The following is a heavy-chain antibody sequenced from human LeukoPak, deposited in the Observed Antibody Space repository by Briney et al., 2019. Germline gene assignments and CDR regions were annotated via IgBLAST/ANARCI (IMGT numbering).Heavy chain of an antibody. V-gene: IGHV4-34*01. Sequence: SETLSLTCAVYGGSFSGYYWSWIRQPPGKGLEWIGEINHSGSTNYNPSLKSRVTISVDTSKNQFSLKLSSVTAADTAVYYCARGHVSHYHDSSGYLEYWGQGTLVTVSS. CDR3: ARGHVSHYHDSSGYLEY. CDR2: INHSGST. CDR1: GGSFSGYY. D-gene: IGHD3-22*01. J-gene: IGHJ4*02.